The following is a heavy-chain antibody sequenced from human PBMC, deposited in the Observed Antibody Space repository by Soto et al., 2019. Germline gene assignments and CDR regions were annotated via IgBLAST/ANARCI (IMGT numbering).Heavy chain of an antibody. J-gene: IGHJ4*02. V-gene: IGHV1-3*01. CDR2: INAGNGNT. D-gene: IGHD3-22*01. CDR1: GYTFTSYA. Sequence: ASVKVSCKASGYTFTSYAMHWVRQAPGQRLEWMGWINAGNGNTKYSQKFQGRVTITRDTSASTAYMELSSLRSEDTAVYYCARDLFYYDSSGYNLGDYWGQGTLVTVSS. CDR3: ARDLFYYDSSGYNLGDY.